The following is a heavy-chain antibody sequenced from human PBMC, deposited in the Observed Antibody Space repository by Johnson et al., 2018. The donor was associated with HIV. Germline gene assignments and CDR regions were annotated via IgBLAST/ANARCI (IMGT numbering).Heavy chain of an antibody. V-gene: IGHV3-23*04. CDR1: GFTFSNAW. CDR3: AKRAQLGTAWYVNAFDI. D-gene: IGHD3-16*01. CDR2: ISASGRDI. J-gene: IGHJ3*02. Sequence: VQLVESGGGLVKPGGSLRLSCAASGFTFSNAWMSWVRQAPGKGLEWVSAISASGRDIYYGDSVKGRFTISRDNSKNTLYLQMNSLRAEDTAVYYCAKRAQLGTAWYVNAFDIWGQGTMVTVSS.